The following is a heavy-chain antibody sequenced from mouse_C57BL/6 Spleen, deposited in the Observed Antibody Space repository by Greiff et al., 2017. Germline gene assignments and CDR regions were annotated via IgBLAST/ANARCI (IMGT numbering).Heavy chain of an antibody. Sequence: VQLQQSGAELVRPGASVKLSCTASGFNINAYYMHWVKQRPEKGLEWIGRIDPEDGDTEYAPKFQGKATMTADTSSNTAYLQLSSLISESTAVYYCTTYYDAMAYWGQGTLVTVSA. CDR2: IDPEDGDT. J-gene: IGHJ3*01. D-gene: IGHD2-4*01. V-gene: IGHV14-1*01. CDR1: GFNINAYY. CDR3: TTYYDAMAY.